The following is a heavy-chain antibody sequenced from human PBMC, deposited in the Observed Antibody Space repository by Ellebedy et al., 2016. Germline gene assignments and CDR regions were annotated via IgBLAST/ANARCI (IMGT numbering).Heavy chain of an antibody. V-gene: IGHV3-15*01. D-gene: IGHD6-19*01. CDR3: VTYSSGLKFDY. CDR2: IKSKTDGGTT. Sequence: GGSLRLSXAASGFTFTDAWMSWVRQAPGKGLEWVGRIKSKTDGGTTDYAAPVKGRFTISRDDSKNTLYLQMSSLKTEDTAVYYCVTYSSGLKFDYWGQGTLVTVSS. CDR1: GFTFTDAW. J-gene: IGHJ4*02.